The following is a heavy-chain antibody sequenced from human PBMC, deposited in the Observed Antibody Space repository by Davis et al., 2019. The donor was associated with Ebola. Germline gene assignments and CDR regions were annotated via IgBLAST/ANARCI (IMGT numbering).Heavy chain of an antibody. D-gene: IGHD3-22*01. J-gene: IGHJ3*02. CDR1: GYRFTSYY. Sequence: ASVNVSCKASGYRFTSYYMHWVRQAPGQGLEWMGLINPITGGTSYAQNFQVRVNMTKDTPTSTVYMELSSLRSEDTAVYYCAREGGRYYDSSGYVFDIWGQGTMVKVSS. CDR3: AREGGRYYDSSGYVFDI. CDR2: INPITGGT. V-gene: IGHV1-46*01.